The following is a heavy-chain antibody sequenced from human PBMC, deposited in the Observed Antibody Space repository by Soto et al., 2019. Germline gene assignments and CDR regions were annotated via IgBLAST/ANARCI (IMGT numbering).Heavy chain of an antibody. Sequence: EVRLVQSGGGLVKPGGSLRLSCAASGFTFSNAWMSWVRQAPGKGLEWVGRIISKTDGGTTDYAAPVTGRFTISRDDSKNTLYLQMNSLKTEDTAVYYCTTDELAAAGTWGQGTLVTVSS. D-gene: IGHD6-13*01. CDR2: IISKTDGGTT. CDR1: GFTFSNAW. V-gene: IGHV3-15*01. CDR3: TTDELAAAGT. J-gene: IGHJ5*02.